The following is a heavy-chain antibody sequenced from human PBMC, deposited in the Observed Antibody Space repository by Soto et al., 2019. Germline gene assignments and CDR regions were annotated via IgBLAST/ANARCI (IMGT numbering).Heavy chain of an antibody. CDR3: ERYRYYFDY. CDR2: IKVDNGDT. J-gene: IGHJ4*02. Sequence: QVHLVQSGGEVKKPGASVKVSCQASGYTLKNYGIGWVRQAPGLGPEWLGWIKVDNGDTKYAEKLQGRVTLTTDASTSTAYMELRNLRSDDTAFYYCERYRYYFDYWGQGTLVTVSS. V-gene: IGHV1-18*01. CDR1: GYTLKNYG. D-gene: IGHD2-2*01.